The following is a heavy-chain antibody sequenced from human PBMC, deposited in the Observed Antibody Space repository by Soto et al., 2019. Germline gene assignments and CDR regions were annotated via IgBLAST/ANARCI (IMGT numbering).Heavy chain of an antibody. CDR2: IYYSGST. J-gene: IGHJ5*02. CDR1: GGSISSYY. CDR3: ARGEYYDFWSVYPNGFEP. D-gene: IGHD3-3*01. V-gene: IGHV4-59*01. Sequence: SETLSLTCTVSGGSISSYYWSWIRQPPGKGLEWIGYIYYSGSTNYNPSLKSRVTISVDTSKNQFSLKLSSVTAADTAVYYCARGEYYDFWSVYPNGFEPSGHGTLVPLSS.